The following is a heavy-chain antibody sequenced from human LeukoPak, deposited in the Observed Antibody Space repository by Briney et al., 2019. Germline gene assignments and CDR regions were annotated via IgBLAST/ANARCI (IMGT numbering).Heavy chain of an antibody. V-gene: IGHV4-39*07. CDR1: GGSISSSSYY. D-gene: IGHD1-1*01. J-gene: IGHJ1*01. CDR2: IYYSGST. Sequence: SETLSLTCTVSGGSISSSSYYWGWIRQPPGKGLEWIGSIYYSGSTHYNPSLKSRVTISVDTSKKQFSLKVSSVTAADTAVYYCAGYNTWQVGYWGQGTLVTVSS. CDR3: AGYNTWQVGY.